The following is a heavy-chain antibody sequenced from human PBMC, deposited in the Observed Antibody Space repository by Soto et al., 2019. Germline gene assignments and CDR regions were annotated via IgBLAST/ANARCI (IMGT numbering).Heavy chain of an antibody. CDR1: GGSISSSGYY. V-gene: IGHV4-39*01. J-gene: IGHJ4*02. CDR2: ISYSGST. D-gene: IGHD5-18*01. Sequence: SETLSLTCSVSGGSISSSGYYWGWIRQPPGKGLEWIGSISYSGSTYDNPSLKSRVTISVDTSKNQFSLKLSSVTAADTAVYYCARRGGYKYGYNYWGRGTLVTVSS. CDR3: ARRGGYKYGYNY.